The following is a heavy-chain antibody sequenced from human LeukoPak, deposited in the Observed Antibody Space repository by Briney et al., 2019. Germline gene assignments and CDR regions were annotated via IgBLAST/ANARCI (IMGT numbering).Heavy chain of an antibody. CDR1: GFTFSTYS. Sequence: GGSLRLSCAGSGFTFSTYSIKWVRQAPGKGLEWVAHIGGSGSFIYYADSVKGRFTISRDNAKKSVCLQMNSLRDEDTAVYFCARLLATWDYYYMDVWGKGTTVTVSS. CDR2: IGGSGSFI. D-gene: IGHD3-3*02. J-gene: IGHJ6*03. CDR3: ARLLATWDYYYMDV. V-gene: IGHV3-48*02.